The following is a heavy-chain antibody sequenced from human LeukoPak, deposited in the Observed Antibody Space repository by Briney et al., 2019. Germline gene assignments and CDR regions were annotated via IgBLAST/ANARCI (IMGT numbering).Heavy chain of an antibody. D-gene: IGHD3-22*01. V-gene: IGHV4-4*07. Sequence: SETLSLTCTVSGGSIGSYYWSWIRQPAGKGLEWIGRIHTSGSTNYNPSLKSRVTMSVDTSKNQFSLKLSSVTAADTAVYYCARDVYYYDSSGYSNFDYWGQGTLVTVSS. J-gene: IGHJ4*02. CDR1: GGSIGSYY. CDR2: IHTSGST. CDR3: ARDVYYYDSSGYSNFDY.